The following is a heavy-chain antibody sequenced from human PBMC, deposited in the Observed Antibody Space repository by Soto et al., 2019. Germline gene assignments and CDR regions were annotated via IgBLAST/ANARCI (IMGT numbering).Heavy chain of an antibody. Sequence: QVQLVESGGGVVQPGRSLRLSCAASGFTFSSYGIHWVRQAPGKGLEWVAVISYDGSNRNYADSVKGRFTISRDNSKNTVFLQMNSLRPEDTAVYYCAKDTYCYDTTGYYVYDFWGQGTLVTVSS. J-gene: IGHJ4*02. D-gene: IGHD3-22*01. CDR2: ISYDGSNR. CDR1: GFTFSSYG. V-gene: IGHV3-30*18. CDR3: AKDTYCYDTTGYYVYDF.